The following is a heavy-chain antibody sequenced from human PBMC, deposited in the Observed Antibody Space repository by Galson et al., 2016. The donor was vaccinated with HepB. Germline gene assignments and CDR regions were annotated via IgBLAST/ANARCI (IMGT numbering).Heavy chain of an antibody. CDR2: IWYDGSNR. J-gene: IGHJ4*02. V-gene: IGHV3-33*06. D-gene: IGHD6-13*01. CDR3: AKDAYSRGDY. CDR1: GFTFSGYG. Sequence: SLRLSCAASGFTFSGYGMHWVRQAPGKGLEWVALIWYDGSNRFYADSVKGRFTISRDNSKSTLYLQMNSLRVEDTAMYYCAKDAYSRGDYWGQGTLVTVSS.